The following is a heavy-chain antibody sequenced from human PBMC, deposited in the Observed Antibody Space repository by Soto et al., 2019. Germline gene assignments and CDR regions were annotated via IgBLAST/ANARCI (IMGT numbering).Heavy chain of an antibody. D-gene: IGHD6-13*01. CDR1: GGTFSRYA. V-gene: IGHV1-69*01. CDR3: ASAAAGYWYFDL. Sequence: QVQLVQSGAGMKKPGSSVKVSCKASGGTFSRYAISWVRQAPGPGLEWMGGIIPIFGTPKYAQKFQGRVTITADESTSTTYMELSSLRPEDTAIYYCASAAAGYWYFDLWGRGTLVTVSS. J-gene: IGHJ2*01. CDR2: IIPIFGTP.